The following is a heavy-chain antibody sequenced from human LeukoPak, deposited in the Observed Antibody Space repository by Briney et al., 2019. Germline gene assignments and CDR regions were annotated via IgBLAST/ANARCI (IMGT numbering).Heavy chain of an antibody. D-gene: IGHD5-12*01. CDR3: ARALIVATTDLDY. J-gene: IGHJ4*02. V-gene: IGHV1-3*01. CDR1: GYTFTSYA. Sequence: ASVKVSCKASGYTFTSYAMHWVRQAPGQRLEWMGWINAGNGNTKYSQKFQGRVTITRDTSASTAYMELSSLRSEDTAVYYCARALIVATTDLDYWGQGTLVTVSS. CDR2: INAGNGNT.